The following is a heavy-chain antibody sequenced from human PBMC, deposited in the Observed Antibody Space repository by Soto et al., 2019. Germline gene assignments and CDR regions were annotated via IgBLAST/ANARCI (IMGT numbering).Heavy chain of an antibody. CDR1: GGPISSSSYY. CDR2: IYYSGST. CDR3: ARERGGYNSSGYYSGSFDC. V-gene: IGHV4-39*02. J-gene: IGHJ4*02. Sequence: SETLSLTCTVSGGPISSSSYYWGWIRQPPGKGLEWIGSIYYSGSTYYNPSLKSRVTISVDTSKNQFSLKLSSVTAADTAVYYCARERGGYNSSGYYSGSFDCGGQETLVTVSS. D-gene: IGHD3-22*01.